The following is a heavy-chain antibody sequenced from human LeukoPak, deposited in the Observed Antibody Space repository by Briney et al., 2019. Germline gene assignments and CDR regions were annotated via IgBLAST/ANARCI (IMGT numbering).Heavy chain of an antibody. CDR2: IYYSGST. V-gene: IGHV4-59*01. J-gene: IGHJ4*02. CDR1: GGSISSYY. D-gene: IGHD6-13*01. Sequence: SETLSLTCTVSGGSISSYYWSWIRQPPGKGLEWIGYIYYSGSTNYNPSLKSRVTISVDTSKNQFSLKLSPVTAADTAGYYCAREGPSAATDYWGQGTLVTVSS. CDR3: AREGPSAATDY.